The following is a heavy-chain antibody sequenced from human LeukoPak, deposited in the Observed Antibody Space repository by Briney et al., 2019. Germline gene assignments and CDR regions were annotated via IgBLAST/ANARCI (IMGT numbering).Heavy chain of an antibody. CDR1: GFTFSSYS. CDR3: ARDEIVVVPAAIWEDYYYYYYMDV. CDR2: ISSSSSYI. D-gene: IGHD2-2*01. J-gene: IGHJ6*03. V-gene: IGHV3-21*01. Sequence: GGSLRLSCAASGFTFSSYSMNWVRQAPGKGLEWVSSISSSSSYIYYADSVKGRFTISRDNAKNSLYLQMNSLRAEDTAVYYCARDEIVVVPAAIWEDYYYYYYMDVWGKGTTVTVSS.